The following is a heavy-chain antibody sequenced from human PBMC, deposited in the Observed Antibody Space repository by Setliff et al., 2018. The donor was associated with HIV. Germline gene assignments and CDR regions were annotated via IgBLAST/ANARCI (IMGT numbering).Heavy chain of an antibody. J-gene: IGHJ3*01. Sequence: TLSLTCSVSGGSISSSTYYWGWIRQPPGKGLEWIGDIFYTGNTYYSPSLEIRVTISVDTSKNQFSLKLTSVTAADTAVYFCGSWSFDAFDVWSPGTLVTVSS. CDR1: GGSISSSTYY. CDR2: IFYTGNT. V-gene: IGHV4-39*01. CDR3: GSWSFDAFDV. D-gene: IGHD2-8*02.